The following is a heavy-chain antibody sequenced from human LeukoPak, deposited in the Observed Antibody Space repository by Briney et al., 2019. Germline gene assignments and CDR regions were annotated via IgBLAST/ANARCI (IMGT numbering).Heavy chain of an antibody. Sequence: PGRTLRLFCAASGFTFSSYSMNWVRRVPGKGLEDVLSISSRSSYIFYADSVKGRFTISRDNAKNSLYRQMNSLRAEDTAVYYCAALRRGKYGMDVWGQGTTVTVSS. J-gene: IGHJ6*02. CDR1: GFTFSSYS. CDR2: ISSRSSYI. D-gene: IGHD3-16*01. CDR3: AALRRGKYGMDV. V-gene: IGHV3-21*01.